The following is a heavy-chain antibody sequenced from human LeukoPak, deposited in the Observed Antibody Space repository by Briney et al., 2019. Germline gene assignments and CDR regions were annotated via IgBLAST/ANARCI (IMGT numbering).Heavy chain of an antibody. CDR1: EYTFTSYS. Sequence: ASVKVSCKASEYTFTSYSLHWLRQAPGQGLEWMGMIHPTAGSANYAQKFQGRVTMTRDMSTSTVYMELSSLRSDDTAVHYCARGHGSGSTIWFDPWGQGTLVTVSS. D-gene: IGHD3-10*01. CDR3: ARGHGSGSTIWFDP. J-gene: IGHJ5*02. CDR2: IHPTAGSA. V-gene: IGHV1-46*01.